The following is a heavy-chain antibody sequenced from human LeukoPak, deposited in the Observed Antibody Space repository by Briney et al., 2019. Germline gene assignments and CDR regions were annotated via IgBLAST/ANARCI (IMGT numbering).Heavy chain of an antibody. CDR2: ISSSSSTI. J-gene: IGHJ6*03. CDR1: GFTFSSYS. CDR3: ARLPVVPAAIIYYHYYYMDV. V-gene: IGHV3-48*01. D-gene: IGHD2-2*01. Sequence: GGSLRLSCAASGFTFSSYSMNWARQAPGKGLEWVSYISSSSSTIYYVDSVKGRFTISGDNAKNSLYLQMNSLRAEDTAVYYCARLPVVPAAIIYYHYYYMDVWGKGTTVTVSS.